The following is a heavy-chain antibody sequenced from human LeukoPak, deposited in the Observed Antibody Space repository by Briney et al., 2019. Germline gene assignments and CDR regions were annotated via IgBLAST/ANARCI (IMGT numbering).Heavy chain of an antibody. CDR2: IYYSGST. V-gene: IGHV4-31*03. J-gene: IGHJ5*02. CDR1: GGSISIGGYY. CDR3: ARDSSGAVAGYFDP. D-gene: IGHD6-19*01. Sequence: SQTLSLTCTVTGGSISIGGYYWSWIRQHPGKGLEWIGYIYYSGSTYYNPSLKSRVTISVDTSKNQFSLKLSSVTAADTAVYYCARDSSGAVAGYFDPWGQGTLVTVSS.